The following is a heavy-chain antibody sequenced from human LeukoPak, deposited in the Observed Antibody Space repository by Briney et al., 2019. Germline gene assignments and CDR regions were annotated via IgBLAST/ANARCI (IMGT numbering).Heavy chain of an antibody. CDR3: AKRSYDSSGRTD. V-gene: IGHV3-43*02. J-gene: IGHJ4*02. D-gene: IGHD3-22*01. CDR1: GFTLHLYA. Sequence: PAGSLRLSRAASGFTLHLYAMHGVRLPPAKGREWVSLITWDGRSTYYADSVKDRFTISRDNSKNSLYLQMNSLRTEDTALYYCAKRSYDSSGRTDWGQGTLVTVPS. CDR2: ITWDGRST.